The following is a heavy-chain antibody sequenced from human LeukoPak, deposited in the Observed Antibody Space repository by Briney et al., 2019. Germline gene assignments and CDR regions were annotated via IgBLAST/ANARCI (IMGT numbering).Heavy chain of an antibody. D-gene: IGHD3-3*01. CDR1: GFTFSSYW. V-gene: IGHV3-74*01. CDR3: ARGEYYDFWSGYYTVYYYYMDV. Sequence: PGGALRLSCAASGFTFSSYWMHWVRQAPGKGLVWVSRINSDGSSTRYAESVKGRFTISRDNAKNTLYLQMNSLRAEDTAVYYCARGEYYDFWSGYYTVYYYYMDVWGKGTTVTVSS. J-gene: IGHJ6*03. CDR2: INSDGSST.